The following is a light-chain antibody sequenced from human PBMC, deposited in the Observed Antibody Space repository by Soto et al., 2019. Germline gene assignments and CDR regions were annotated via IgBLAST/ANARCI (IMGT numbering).Light chain of an antibody. CDR2: WAS. CDR3: QQYESTPPT. CDR1: QSVLYSSNNKNY. J-gene: IGKJ2*01. V-gene: IGKV4-1*01. Sequence: DIVMTQSPDSLAVSLGERATINCKSSQSVLYSSNNKNYLAWYQQRPGQPPKLLIYWASTRESGVPDRFSGSGFGPDFTLTITSLQAEDVAVYYCQQYESTPPTYGQGTKLEIK.